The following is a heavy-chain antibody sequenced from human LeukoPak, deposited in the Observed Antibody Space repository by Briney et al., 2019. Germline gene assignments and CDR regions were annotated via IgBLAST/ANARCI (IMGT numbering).Heavy chain of an antibody. CDR2: IIPIFGTA. Sequence: GASVKVSCKASGGTFSSYAISWVRQAPGQGLEWMGRIIPIFGTANYAQKFQGRVTITTDESTSTAYMELSSLRSEDTAVYYCATALFIADDFWSGYHFDYWGQGTLVTVSS. D-gene: IGHD3-3*01. V-gene: IGHV1-69*05. J-gene: IGHJ4*02. CDR3: ATALFIADDFWSGYHFDY. CDR1: GGTFSSYA.